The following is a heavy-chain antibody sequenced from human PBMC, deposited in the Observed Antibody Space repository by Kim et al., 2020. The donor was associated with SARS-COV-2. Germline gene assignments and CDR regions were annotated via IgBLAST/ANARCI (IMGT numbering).Heavy chain of an antibody. CDR1: GFTFSSYA. D-gene: IGHD2-8*02. Sequence: GGSLRLSCAASGFTFSSYAMSWVRQAPGKGLEWVSAISGSGGSTYYADSVKGRFTISRDNSKNTLYLQMNSLRAEDTAVYYCAKVRARLLGYYYYGMDVWGRGTTVTDSS. CDR3: AKVRARLLGYYYYGMDV. CDR2: ISGSGGST. J-gene: IGHJ6*02. V-gene: IGHV3-23*01.